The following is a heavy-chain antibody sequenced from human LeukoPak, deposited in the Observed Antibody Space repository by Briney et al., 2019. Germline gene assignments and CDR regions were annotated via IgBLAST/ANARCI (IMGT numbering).Heavy chain of an antibody. D-gene: IGHD3-3*01. J-gene: IGHJ3*02. CDR1: GGSISSSSYY. V-gene: IGHV4-39*02. CDR3: ARDYVVEYDFWSGYRRVDAFDI. CDR2: ISYSGST. Sequence: SETLSLTCTVSGGSISSSSYYWGWIRQPPGKGLEWIGSISYSGSTYYNPSLKSRVTISVDTSKNQFSLKLSSVTAADTAVYYCARDYVVEYDFWSGYRRVDAFDIWGQGTMVTVSS.